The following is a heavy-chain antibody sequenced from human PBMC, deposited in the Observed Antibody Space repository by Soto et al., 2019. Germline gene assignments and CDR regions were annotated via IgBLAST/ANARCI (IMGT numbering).Heavy chain of an antibody. CDR3: ARVVVMGSTTWFDP. CDR1: GYTFTSYG. D-gene: IGHD1-26*01. CDR2: ISASNGDT. V-gene: IGHV1-18*01. Sequence: GASVKVSCKASGYTFTSYGLTWVRQAPGQGPEWMGWISASNGDTNYAQKLRGRVTMTTDTSTSTAYMELRSLRSDDTAVYYCARVVVMGSTTWFDPWGQGTLVTVSS. J-gene: IGHJ5*02.